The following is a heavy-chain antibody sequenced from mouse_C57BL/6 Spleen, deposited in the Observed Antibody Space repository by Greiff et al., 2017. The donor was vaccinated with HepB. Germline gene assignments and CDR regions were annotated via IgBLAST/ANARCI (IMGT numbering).Heavy chain of an antibody. CDR1: GYTFTSYT. J-gene: IGHJ3*01. CDR3: AREDYYGSSYPFAY. Sequence: QVHVKQSGAELARPGASVKMSCKASGYTFTSYTMHWVKQRPGQGLEWIGYINPSSGYTKYNQKFKDKATLTADKSSSTAYMQLSSLTSEDSAVYYCAREDYYGSSYPFAYWGQGTLVTVSA. CDR2: INPSSGYT. D-gene: IGHD1-1*01. V-gene: IGHV1-4*01.